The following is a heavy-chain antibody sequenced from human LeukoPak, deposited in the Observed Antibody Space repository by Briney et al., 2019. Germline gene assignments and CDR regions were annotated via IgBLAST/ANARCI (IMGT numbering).Heavy chain of an antibody. J-gene: IGHJ4*02. Sequence: SETLSLTCAVYGGSFSGYYWSWIRQPAGKGLEWIGRIYTSGSTNYNPSLKSRVTMSVATSKNQFSLKLSSVTAADTAVYYCARDGSPGSMVRGVVDYWGQGTLVTVSS. D-gene: IGHD3-10*01. CDR1: GGSFSGYY. V-gene: IGHV4-4*07. CDR2: IYTSGST. CDR3: ARDGSPGSMVRGVVDY.